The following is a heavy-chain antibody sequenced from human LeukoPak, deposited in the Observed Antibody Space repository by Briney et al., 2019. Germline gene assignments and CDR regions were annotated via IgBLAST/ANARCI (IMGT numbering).Heavy chain of an antibody. CDR3: AKDERNCGGDCYNFDY. J-gene: IGHJ4*02. CDR1: GFTFSSYG. Sequence: GGSLRLSCAASGFTFSSYGMHWVRQAPGKGREWVAFIRYDGSNKYYGDSVKGRFTISRDNSKNTLYLQMNSLRAEDTAVYYCAKDERNCGGDCYNFDYWGQGTLVTVSS. CDR2: IRYDGSNK. D-gene: IGHD2-21*01. V-gene: IGHV3-30*02.